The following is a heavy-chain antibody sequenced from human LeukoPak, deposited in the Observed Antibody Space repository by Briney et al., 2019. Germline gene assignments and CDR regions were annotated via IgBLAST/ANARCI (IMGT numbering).Heavy chain of an antibody. CDR1: GFTFSGYS. J-gene: IGHJ4*02. CDR3: ARDLGYRNGHPFDY. CDR2: ISYDGSKE. D-gene: IGHD5-18*01. V-gene: IGHV3-30*04. Sequence: GGSLRLSCAASGFTFSGYSMHWVRQAPGKGLEWVALISYDGSKEYYADSVKGRFTISRDNSKNTLHLQMNSLRAEDTAVFYCARDLGYRNGHPFDYWDQGTLVTVSS.